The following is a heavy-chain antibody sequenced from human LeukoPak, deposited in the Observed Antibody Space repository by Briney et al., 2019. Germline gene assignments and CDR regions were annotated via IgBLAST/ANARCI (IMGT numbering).Heavy chain of an antibody. D-gene: IGHD6-13*01. CDR1: GGSISSISYY. CDR2: IYYSGST. Sequence: SETLSLTCTVSGGSISSISYYWGWIRQPPGKGLGWIGSIYYSGSTYYNPSPKSRVTISVDTSKNQFSLKLSSVTAADTAVYYCVSGSSWYHYFDYWGQGTLVTVSS. CDR3: VSGSSWYHYFDY. V-gene: IGHV4-39*01. J-gene: IGHJ4*02.